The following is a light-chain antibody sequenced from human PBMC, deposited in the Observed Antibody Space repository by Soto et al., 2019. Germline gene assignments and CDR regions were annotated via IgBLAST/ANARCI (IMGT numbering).Light chain of an antibody. Sequence: SYELTQPLSVSVALGQTARITCGGNNIGSKNVHWYQQKPGQAPVLVIYRDSNRPSGIPERFSGSNSGNTATLTSSRAQAGDEADYYCQVWDSSAGRGFGGGTKRTVL. CDR1: NIGSKN. V-gene: IGLV3-9*01. J-gene: IGLJ2*01. CDR3: QVWDSSAGRG. CDR2: RDS.